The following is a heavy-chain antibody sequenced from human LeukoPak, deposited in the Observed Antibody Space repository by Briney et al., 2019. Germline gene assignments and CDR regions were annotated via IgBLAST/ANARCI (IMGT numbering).Heavy chain of an antibody. J-gene: IGHJ4*02. D-gene: IGHD3-16*01. CDR3: AKVGVGWVAFEY. V-gene: IGHV3-7*03. CDR2: INQDGSEI. CDR1: GFTFSNYW. Sequence: GGSLRLSCAASGFTFSNYWMSWVRQAPGKGLEWLANINQDGSEIYYVDSVKGRFTISRDNGKNSLYLQINSLRAGDTAVYYCAKVGVGWVAFEYWGQGTLVTVSS.